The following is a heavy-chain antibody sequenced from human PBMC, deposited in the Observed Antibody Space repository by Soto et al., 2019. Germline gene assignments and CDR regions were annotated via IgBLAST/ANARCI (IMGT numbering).Heavy chain of an antibody. D-gene: IGHD3-10*01. V-gene: IGHV1-69*08. J-gene: IGHJ4*02. CDR3: ARSRGSYYTNFDS. CDR2: VIPILGAS. CDR1: ADTFTGYT. Sequence: ASVKVSCKASADTFTGYTVTWVRQAPGQGLEWVRRVIPILGASNFAQKFQGRVTISADKSADTAYMVLTGLTSEDTAVYYCARSRGSYYTNFDSWGQGTLVTVSS.